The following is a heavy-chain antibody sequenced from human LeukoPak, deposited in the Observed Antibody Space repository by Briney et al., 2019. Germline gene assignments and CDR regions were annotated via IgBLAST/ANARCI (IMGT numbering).Heavy chain of an antibody. D-gene: IGHD2-15*01. CDR1: GFTFSSYG. CDR3: AKDGGCSGGSCYEFSYFDY. Sequence: GGSLRLSCAASGFTFSSYGMHWVRQAPGKGLEWVAVISYDGSNKYYADSVKGRFTISRDNSKNTLYLQMNSLRAEDTAVYYCAKDGGCSGGSCYEFSYFDYWGQGTLVIVSS. J-gene: IGHJ4*02. CDR2: ISYDGSNK. V-gene: IGHV3-30*18.